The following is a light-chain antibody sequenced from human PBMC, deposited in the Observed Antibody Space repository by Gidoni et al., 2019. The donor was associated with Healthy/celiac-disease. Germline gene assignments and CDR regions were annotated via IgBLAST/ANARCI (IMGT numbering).Light chain of an antibody. CDR3: QQSYSTRWT. CDR1: QSISSY. Sequence: TRSPSSLSASVGDRVTITCRASQSISSYLNWYQQKPGKAPKLLIYAASSLQSGVPSRFSGSGSGTDFTLTISSLQPEDFATYYCQQSYSTRWTFGQGTKVEIK. J-gene: IGKJ1*01. V-gene: IGKV1-39*01. CDR2: AAS.